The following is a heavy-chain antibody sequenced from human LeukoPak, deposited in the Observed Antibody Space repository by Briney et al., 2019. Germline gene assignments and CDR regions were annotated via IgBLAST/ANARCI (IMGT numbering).Heavy chain of an antibody. CDR2: ISYDGSNK. Sequence: GGSLRLSCAASGFTFSSYGMHWVRQAPGKGLEWVAVISYDGSNKYYADSVKGRFTISRDNSKNTLYLQMNSLRAEDTAVYYCAKGGRIQLWSFDYWGQGTLVTVSS. CDR3: AKGGRIQLWSFDY. CDR1: GFTFSSYG. J-gene: IGHJ4*02. D-gene: IGHD5-18*01. V-gene: IGHV3-30*18.